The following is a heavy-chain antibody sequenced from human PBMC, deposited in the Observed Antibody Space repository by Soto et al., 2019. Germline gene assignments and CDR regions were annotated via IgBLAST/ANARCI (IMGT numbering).Heavy chain of an antibody. V-gene: IGHV1-18*01. CDR2: ISHDNGNT. J-gene: IGHJ6*02. D-gene: IGHD5-12*01. CDR1: GYTFTIYG. CDR3: ARALGYSGYAGMDV. Sequence: QGQLVQSGGEVKKPGASVKVSCKASGYTFTIYGINWVRQDPGQGLERMGWISHDNGNTNYAQKLQGRVTMTTDTATSTAYMELRSLRSDDTAVYYCARALGYSGYAGMDVWGQGTTVTVSS.